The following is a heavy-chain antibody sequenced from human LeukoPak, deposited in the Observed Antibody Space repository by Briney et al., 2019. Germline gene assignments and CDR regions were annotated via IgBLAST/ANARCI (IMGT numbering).Heavy chain of an antibody. CDR1: GGSISSYY. CDR2: IYYSGST. CDR3: ARGVSITGWFDP. V-gene: IGHV4-59*01. D-gene: IGHD1-20*01. J-gene: IGHJ5*02. Sequence: SETLSLTCTVCGGSISSYYWSWIRQPPGKGLEWIGYIYYSGSTNYNPSLKSRVTISVDTSKNQFSLKLSSVTAADTAVYYCARGVSITGWFDPWGQGTLVTVSS.